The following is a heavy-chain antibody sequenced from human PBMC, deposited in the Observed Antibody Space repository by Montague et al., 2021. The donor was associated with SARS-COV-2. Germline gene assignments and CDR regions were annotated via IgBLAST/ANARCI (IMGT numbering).Heavy chain of an antibody. V-gene: IGHV4-39*01. CDR3: ARHRNYGDHSLDNWFHP. J-gene: IGHJ5*02. Sequence: SETLSLTCTVSGDSTSCPNCYWGWIRQPPGKGLDWIGTIYNSGTTYYNPSLKSRLTISIDTSKNQFSLKLSSVTAADTAVYYCARHRNYGDHSLDNWFHPWGQRTLVTVSS. CDR2: IYNSGTT. CDR1: GDSTSCPNCY. D-gene: IGHD4-17*01.